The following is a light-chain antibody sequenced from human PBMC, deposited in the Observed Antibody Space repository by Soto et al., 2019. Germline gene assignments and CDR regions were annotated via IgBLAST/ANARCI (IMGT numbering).Light chain of an antibody. CDR2: DVS. Sequence: QSALTQPASVSGSPGQSITISCTGTSSDVGGYNYVSWYQQHPGKAPKVMIYDVSNRPSGVSNRFSGSKSGNTASLTISWIQVADAADYYCSSYASSSTYVFGTGTKVTVL. V-gene: IGLV2-14*03. J-gene: IGLJ1*01. CDR3: SSYASSSTYV. CDR1: SSDVGGYNY.